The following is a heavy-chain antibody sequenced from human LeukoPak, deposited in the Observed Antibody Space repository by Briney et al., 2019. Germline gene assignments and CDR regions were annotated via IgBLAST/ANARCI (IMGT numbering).Heavy chain of an antibody. CDR2: INPSGGST. CDR3: ARGHSSSCEYNWFDP. D-gene: IGHD6-13*01. V-gene: IGHV1-46*03. CDR1: GYTFTSYY. J-gene: IGHJ5*02. Sequence: ASVKVSCKASGYTFTSYYMHWVRQAPGQGLAWMGIINPSGGSTSYAQKFQGRVTMTRDTSTSTVYMELSSLRSEDTAVYYCARGHSSSCEYNWFDPWGQGTLVTVSS.